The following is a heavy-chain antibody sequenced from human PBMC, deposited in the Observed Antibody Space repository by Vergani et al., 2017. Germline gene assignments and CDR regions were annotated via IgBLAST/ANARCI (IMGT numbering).Heavy chain of an antibody. Sequence: QVQLQESGPGLVKPSETLSLTCTVSGGSITNNFWSWIRRPPGKGLEWIGYIHHSGATNSKSSLRSRVSISIDTSKSSFSLRLSSVTTADTAMYYCARDTFXFDSENYDDVCDSWGQGTMVIVSS. CDR2: IHHSGAT. CDR3: ARDTFXFDSENYDDVCDS. V-gene: IGHV4-59*01. J-gene: IGHJ3*02. D-gene: IGHD3-16*01. CDR1: GGSITNNF.